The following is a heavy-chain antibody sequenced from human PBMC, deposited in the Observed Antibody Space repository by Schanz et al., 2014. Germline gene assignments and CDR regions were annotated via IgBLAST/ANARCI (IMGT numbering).Heavy chain of an antibody. V-gene: IGHV4-31*03. CDR2: IDYRGNP. Sequence: QVQLQESGPGLVKPSETLSLTCSVSGDSITGVSRYWTWIRQHPGKGLEWIGHIDYRGNPYYNESLKSRLTISLHASENQFSLQLTSVTAADTAVYYCARVRPGFAIDPWGQGTLVTVSS. CDR1: GDSITGVSRY. CDR3: ARVRPGFAIDP. D-gene: IGHD6-25*01. J-gene: IGHJ5*02.